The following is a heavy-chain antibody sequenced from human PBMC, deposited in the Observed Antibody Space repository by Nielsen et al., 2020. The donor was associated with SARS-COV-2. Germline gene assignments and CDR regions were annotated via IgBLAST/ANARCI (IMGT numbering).Heavy chain of an antibody. CDR3: AKGRDYSNYVPPMGMDV. CDR1: GFTFSSYA. CDR2: ISGSGGST. D-gene: IGHD4-11*01. V-gene: IGHV3-23*01. Sequence: GDFLKISCAASGFTFSSYAMSWVRQAPGKGLEWVSAISGSGGSTYYADSVKGRFTISRDNSKNTLYLQMNSLRAEDTAVYYCAKGRDYSNYVPPMGMDVWGQGTTVTVSS. J-gene: IGHJ6*02.